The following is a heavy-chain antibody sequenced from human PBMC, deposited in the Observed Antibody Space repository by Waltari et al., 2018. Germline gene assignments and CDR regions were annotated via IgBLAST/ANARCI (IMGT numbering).Heavy chain of an antibody. CDR2: IQYTGRT. V-gene: IGHV4-59*01. J-gene: IGHJ5*02. D-gene: IGHD3-22*01. CDR3: ARGGGCYWEGFDP. Sequence: QVQLQESGPSLLKPSETLSLICTVSGGSISGFYWSWVRQPPGKGLDWIGYIQYTGRTNFNPSPKSRVTLSGETSKNQVSPKLGSGTAADPGFYYRARGGGCYWEGFDPWGQGNLGTVS. CDR1: GGSISGFY.